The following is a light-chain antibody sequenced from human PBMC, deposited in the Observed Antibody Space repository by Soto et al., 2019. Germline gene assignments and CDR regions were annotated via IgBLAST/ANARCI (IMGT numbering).Light chain of an antibody. CDR1: QLVSRS. CDR3: QQYHNWPIT. CDR2: DAS. Sequence: DIVLTQSPATLSLSPGERATLSCRASQLVSRSLAWYQQKPGKAPRTLMYDASTRATGIPARFSGSGSGTEFTLTISSLQSEDFAVYYCQQYHNWPITFGQGTRLEIK. J-gene: IGKJ5*01. V-gene: IGKV3-15*01.